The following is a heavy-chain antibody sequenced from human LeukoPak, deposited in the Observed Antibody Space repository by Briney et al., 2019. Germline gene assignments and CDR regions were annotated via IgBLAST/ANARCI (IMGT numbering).Heavy chain of an antibody. CDR1: GFTFSSYA. D-gene: IGHD6-13*01. CDR3: ARENQSIAAGYYYYGMDV. J-gene: IGHJ6*02. V-gene: IGHV3-30-3*01. CDR2: ISYDGSNK. Sequence: GRSLRLSCAASGFTFSSYAMEWVRQAPGKGLEWVAVISYDGSNKYYADSVKGRFTISRDNSKNTLYLQIDSLRAEDTAVYYCARENQSIAAGYYYYGMDVWGQGTTLTVSS.